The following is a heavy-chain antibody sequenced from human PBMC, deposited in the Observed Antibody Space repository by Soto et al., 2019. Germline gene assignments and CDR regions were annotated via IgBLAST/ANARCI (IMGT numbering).Heavy chain of an antibody. Sequence: SVKVSCKASGGTFSSYAISWVRQAPGQGLEWMGGIIPIFGTANYAQKFQGRVTITADESTSTAYMELSSLRSEDTAVYYCARGASSYWYFDLWGRGTLVTVSS. D-gene: IGHD1-1*01. V-gene: IGHV1-69*13. J-gene: IGHJ2*01. CDR2: IIPIFGTA. CDR3: ARGASSYWYFDL. CDR1: GGTFSSYA.